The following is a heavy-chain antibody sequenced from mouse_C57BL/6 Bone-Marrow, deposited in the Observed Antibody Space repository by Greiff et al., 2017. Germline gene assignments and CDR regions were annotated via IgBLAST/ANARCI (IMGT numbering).Heavy chain of an antibody. CDR1: GFTFSDYG. CDR2: ISNLAYSI. V-gene: IGHV5-15*01. J-gene: IGHJ4*01. Sequence: EVKVVESGGGLVQPGGSLKLSCAASGFTFSDYGMAWVRQAPRKGPEWVAFISNLAYSIYYADTVTGRFTISRENAHNTLYLEMSSLRSEDTAMYYCARRAPFITTMDYWGQGTSVTVSS. CDR3: ARRAPFITTMDY. D-gene: IGHD1-1*01.